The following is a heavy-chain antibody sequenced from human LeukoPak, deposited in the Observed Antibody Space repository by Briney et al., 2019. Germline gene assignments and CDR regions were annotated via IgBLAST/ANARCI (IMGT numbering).Heavy chain of an antibody. CDR2: IYYSGST. CDR3: ARGIGTTSGYFGY. Sequence: SETLSLTCTVSGGSISSYYWSWIRQPPGKGLEWIGYIYYSGSTNYNPSLKSRVTISVDTSKNQFSLKLSSVTAADTAVYYCARGIGTTSGYFGYWGQGTLVTVSS. V-gene: IGHV4-59*01. CDR1: GGSISSYY. J-gene: IGHJ4*02. D-gene: IGHD1-7*01.